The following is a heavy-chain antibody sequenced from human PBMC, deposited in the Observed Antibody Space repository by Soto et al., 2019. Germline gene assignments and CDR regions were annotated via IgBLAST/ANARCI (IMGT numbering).Heavy chain of an antibody. Sequence: ASVKVSCKASGYTFTGYAMHGVRQAPGQRLEWMGWINGDNGNTKYSEKFQGRVTITRDTSANTVYMELSSLRFEDTAVYHCARDRDWALDYWGHGTLVTVSS. J-gene: IGHJ4*01. D-gene: IGHD2-21*02. CDR1: GYTFTGYA. CDR3: ARDRDWALDY. CDR2: INGDNGNT. V-gene: IGHV1-3*01.